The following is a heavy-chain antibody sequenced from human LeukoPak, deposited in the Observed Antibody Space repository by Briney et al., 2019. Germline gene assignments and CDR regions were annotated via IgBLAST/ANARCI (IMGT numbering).Heavy chain of an antibody. CDR3: AKGPGGYSSSWSPNY. CDR1: GFTFSSYG. CDR2: ISGSGGST. D-gene: IGHD6-13*01. J-gene: IGHJ4*02. Sequence: GGSLRLSCAASGFTFSSYGMSWVRQAPGKGLEWVSAISGSGGSTYYADSVKGRFTISRDNSKNTLYLQMNSLRAEDAAVYYCAKGPGGYSSSWSPNYWGQGTLVTVSS. V-gene: IGHV3-23*01.